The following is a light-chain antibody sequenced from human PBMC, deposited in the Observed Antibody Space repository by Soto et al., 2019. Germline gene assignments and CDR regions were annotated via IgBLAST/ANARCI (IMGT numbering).Light chain of an antibody. CDR2: DAS. J-gene: IGKJ2*01. V-gene: IGKV1-5*01. CDR1: QSISSW. Sequence: DIQMTQSPSTLSASVGDRVTITCRASQSISSWLAWYQQKPGKAPKLLIYDASSLESGVPSRFSGSGSGTEFTLTISGLEPEDSAVYYCQHYDGSPRTFGQGTKVEIK. CDR3: QHYDGSPRT.